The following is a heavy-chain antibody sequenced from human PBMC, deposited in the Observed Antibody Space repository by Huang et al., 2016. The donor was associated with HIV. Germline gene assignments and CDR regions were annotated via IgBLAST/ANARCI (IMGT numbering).Heavy chain of an antibody. Sequence: QITLKESGPALVKPSQTLTLTCSVSGFSLTTSGVGVCWIRQPPGKALEWLALLYWNDEKLYNPLLRNVFSITRDTSNRQVVLRLTNVNPVDTATYHCAHRSITPSLRSGFDAFDIWGQGTMVAVSS. CDR3: AHRSITPSLRSGFDAFDI. D-gene: IGHD1-20*01. CDR1: GFSLTTSGVG. CDR2: LYWNDEK. V-gene: IGHV2-5*01. J-gene: IGHJ3*02.